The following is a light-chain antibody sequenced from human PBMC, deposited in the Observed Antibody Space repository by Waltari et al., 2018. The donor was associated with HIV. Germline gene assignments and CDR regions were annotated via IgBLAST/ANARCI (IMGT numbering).Light chain of an antibody. CDR3: SSYADSNDLL. Sequence: QSALTQPPSASESPGQSVTISCTGTTSDVGYYNYVSWYQQHPGKAPKLIIYEVTKRPSGVPVRFSGSKSGNTASLTVSGLQPEDEADYYCSSYADSNDLLFGGGTRLTVL. CDR2: EVT. CDR1: TSDVGYYNY. V-gene: IGLV2-8*01. J-gene: IGLJ2*01.